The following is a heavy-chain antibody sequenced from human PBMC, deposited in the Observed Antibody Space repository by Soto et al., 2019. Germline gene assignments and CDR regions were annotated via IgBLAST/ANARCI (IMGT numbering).Heavy chain of an antibody. V-gene: IGHV3-21*01. CDR1: GFTFSSYS. J-gene: IGHJ4*02. CDR3: ARDQAAAGDDY. D-gene: IGHD6-13*01. CDR2: ISSSSSYI. Sequence: GESLKISCAASGFTFSSYSMNWVRQAPGKGLEWVSSISSSSSYIYYADSVKGRFTISRDNAKNSLYLQMNSLRAEDTAVYYCARDQAAAGDDYWGQGTLVTVSS.